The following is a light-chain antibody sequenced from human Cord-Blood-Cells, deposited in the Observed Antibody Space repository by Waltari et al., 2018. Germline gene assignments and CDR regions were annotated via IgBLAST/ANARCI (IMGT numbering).Light chain of an antibody. CDR3: QQYYSTWT. J-gene: IGKJ1*01. Sequence: DIVMTQSPDSLAVSLGERATINCKSSQSVLYSSNNKNYLAWYQQKPGQPPKLLIYWASTRESGVPDRFSGSGSGTDFTLTISSLQAEDVAVYYCQQYYSTWTFGQGTKGEIK. CDR1: QSVLYSSNNKNY. CDR2: WAS. V-gene: IGKV4-1*01.